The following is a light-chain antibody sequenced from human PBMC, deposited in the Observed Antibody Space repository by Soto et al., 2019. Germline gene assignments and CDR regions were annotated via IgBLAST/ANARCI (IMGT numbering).Light chain of an antibody. J-gene: IGLJ1*01. V-gene: IGLV2-14*01. CDR2: EVT. CDR3: SSYTSIKTLV. CDR1: SSDVGGYEY. Sequence: QSVLTLPASVSGSPGQSITISCTGTSSDVGGYEYVSWYQQHPGKAPKLMIYEVTNRPSGVSNRFSGSKSGNTASLTISGLQTEDEADYYGSSYTSIKTLVIGTGTKVTVL.